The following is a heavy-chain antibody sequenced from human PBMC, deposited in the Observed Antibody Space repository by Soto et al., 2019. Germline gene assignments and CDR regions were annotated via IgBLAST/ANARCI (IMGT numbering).Heavy chain of an antibody. CDR1: GGSFSGYY. Sequence: SETLSLTCAVYGGSFSGYYWGWIRQPPGKGLEWIGEINHSGSTNYNPSLKSRVTISVDTSKNQFSLKLSSVTAADTAVYYCARLIYYFDYWGQGTLVTVSS. CDR2: INHSGST. CDR3: ARLIYYFDY. V-gene: IGHV4-34*01. J-gene: IGHJ4*02. D-gene: IGHD2-8*01.